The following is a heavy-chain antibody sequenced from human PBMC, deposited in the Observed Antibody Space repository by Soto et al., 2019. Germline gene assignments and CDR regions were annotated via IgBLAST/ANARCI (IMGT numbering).Heavy chain of an antibody. J-gene: IGHJ5*02. CDR1: GGSISSGGYY. CDR3: ARGRRIAARPGGNWFGP. CDR2: IYYSGST. V-gene: IGHV4-31*03. D-gene: IGHD6-6*01. Sequence: QVQLQESGPGLVKPSQTLSLTCTVSGGSISSGGYYWSWIRQHPGKGLEWIGYIYYSGSTYYNPSLKSRVTISVDTSKNQFSLKMSSVTAADTAVYYCARGRRIAARPGGNWFGPWGQGTLVTVSS.